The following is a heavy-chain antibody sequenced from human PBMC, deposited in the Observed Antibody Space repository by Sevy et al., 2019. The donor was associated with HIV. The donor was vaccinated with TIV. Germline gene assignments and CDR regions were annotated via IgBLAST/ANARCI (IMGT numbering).Heavy chain of an antibody. V-gene: IGHV4-59*08. Sequence: SETLSLTCTVSGGSITSLYWNWIRQPPGKGLEWIANIYYNGHINYNPSLKSRVTLSLDTSKNQFALRVGSVTAADTAMYYCAGENAWGRGYSWGQGTLVTVSS. CDR2: IYYNGHI. D-gene: IGHD1-26*01. CDR1: GGSITSLY. J-gene: IGHJ4*02. CDR3: AGENAWGRGYS.